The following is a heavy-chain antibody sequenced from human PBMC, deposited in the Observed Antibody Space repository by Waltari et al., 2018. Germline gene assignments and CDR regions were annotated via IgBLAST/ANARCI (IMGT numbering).Heavy chain of an antibody. Sequence: EVQLVESGGGLVQPGGSLRLSCAASGFTFSSYSMNWVRQAPGKGLEWVSYISSRSSTIYYADSVKGRFTIARDNAKNSLYLQMNSLRAEDTAVYYCAIGYCSSTSCSGSGRYGYWGQGTLVTVSS. V-gene: IGHV3-48*01. CDR2: ISSRSSTI. D-gene: IGHD2-2*01. J-gene: IGHJ4*02. CDR1: GFTFSSYS. CDR3: AIGYCSSTSCSGSGRYGY.